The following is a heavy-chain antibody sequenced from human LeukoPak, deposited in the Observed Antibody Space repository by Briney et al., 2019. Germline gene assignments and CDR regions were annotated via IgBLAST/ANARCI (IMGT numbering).Heavy chain of an antibody. J-gene: IGHJ4*02. CDR2: IYSGGST. D-gene: IGHD6-13*01. CDR1: GFAVSSNY. V-gene: IGHV3-66*01. Sequence: GGSLRLSCAASGFAVSSNYMSWVRQAPGKGLEWVSVIYSGGSTYYADSVKGRFTISRDNSKNTLYLQMNSLRAEDTAVYYCARGGSSSWYYSYWGQGTLVTVSS. CDR3: ARGGSSSWYYSY.